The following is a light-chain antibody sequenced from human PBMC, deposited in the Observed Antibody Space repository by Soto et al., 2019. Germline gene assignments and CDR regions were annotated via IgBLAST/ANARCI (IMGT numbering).Light chain of an antibody. V-gene: IGKV3-15*01. CDR3: QQYSNWPRT. CDR1: QSVNIH. J-gene: IGKJ1*01. CDR2: GAS. Sequence: EIGMMQSPATLSVSPGDRATLSCRASQSVNIHLAWYQQRPGQAPRLLFYGASTRATGIPARFSASGSGTEFTLTISSLQSEDFAVYYCQQYSNWPRTFGQGTKV.